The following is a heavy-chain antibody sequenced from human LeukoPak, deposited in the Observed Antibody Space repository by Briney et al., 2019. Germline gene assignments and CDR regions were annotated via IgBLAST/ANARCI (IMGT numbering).Heavy chain of an antibody. CDR1: GGTFSSYA. CDR2: IIPIFGTA. Sequence: GASVKVSCKASGGTFSSYAISWVRQAPGQGLEWMGGIIPIFGTANYAQKFQGGVTITADKSTSTAYMELSSLRSEDTAVYYCARGRCSGGSCYSNYYYYMDVWGKGTTVTVSS. CDR3: ARGRCSGGSCYSNYYYYMDV. J-gene: IGHJ6*03. V-gene: IGHV1-69*06. D-gene: IGHD2-15*01.